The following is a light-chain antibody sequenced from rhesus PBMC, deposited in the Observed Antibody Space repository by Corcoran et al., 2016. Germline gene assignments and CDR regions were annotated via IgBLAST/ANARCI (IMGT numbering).Light chain of an antibody. CDR3: MQHKALPLT. CDR1: QSLLHTDGYTY. Sequence: DIVMTQTPLSLPVTPGEPASISCRSSQSLLHTDGYTYLDWYLQKPGQAPQLLIYGGSNRASGVPDRSSGSGSGTDFTLKISKVEAEDVGGYYCMQHKALPLTFGGGTKVEIK. J-gene: IGKJ4*01. V-gene: IGKV2-61*01. CDR2: GGS.